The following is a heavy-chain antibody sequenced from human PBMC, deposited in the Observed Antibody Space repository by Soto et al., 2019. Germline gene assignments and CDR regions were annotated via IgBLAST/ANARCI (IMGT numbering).Heavy chain of an antibody. Sequence: QITLKESGPTLVKPTQTLTLTCTFSGFSLGTSEVSVGWIRQPPRKALEWLALIYSDDDKRYSPSLESRLTLTQDTSKNQVVLTMTNMDPVDTATYYCAHHKRGRGGDYWGQGTLVTVSS. D-gene: IGHD3-16*01. V-gene: IGHV2-5*02. CDR1: GFSLGTSEVS. CDR3: AHHKRGRGGDY. J-gene: IGHJ4*02. CDR2: IYSDDDK.